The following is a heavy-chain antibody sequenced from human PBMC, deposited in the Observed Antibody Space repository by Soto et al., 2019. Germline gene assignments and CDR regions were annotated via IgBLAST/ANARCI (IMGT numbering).Heavy chain of an antibody. J-gene: IGHJ4*02. V-gene: IGHV4-34*01. D-gene: IGHD3-22*01. CDR2: INHSGST. CDR3: ARVRLLYDTFYF. Sequence: QVQLQQWGAGRLKPSETLSLTCAVYGGSFSGYYWSWIRQPPGKGLEWIGEINHSGSTNYNPSLNGGVPVSVDTCKYQFSLMLASVSAADSSLYYCARVRLLYDTFYFWGQGTFFSVSS. CDR1: GGSFSGYY.